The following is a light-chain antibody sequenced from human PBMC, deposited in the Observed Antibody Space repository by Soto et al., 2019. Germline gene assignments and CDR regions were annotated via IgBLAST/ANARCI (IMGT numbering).Light chain of an antibody. V-gene: IGKV1-39*01. J-gene: IGKJ1*01. Sequence: DIQMTQSPSSLSASVGDRVTITCRASQNIRSYLNWYQQKPGKTPQLLIYATSSLLTGVPSRFSASGSGTDFSLVISDLQPEDSATYYCQQGYSSRWTSGRGTKVEI. CDR2: ATS. CDR3: QQGYSSRWT. CDR1: QNIRSY.